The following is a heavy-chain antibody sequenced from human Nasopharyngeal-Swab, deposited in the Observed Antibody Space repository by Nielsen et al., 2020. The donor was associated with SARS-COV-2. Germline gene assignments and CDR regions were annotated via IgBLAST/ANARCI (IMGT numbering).Heavy chain of an antibody. D-gene: IGHD2-2*01. J-gene: IGHJ6*02. CDR2: IYWDDDK. CDR3: ASSTSCYGCYYYYYGMDV. CDR1: GFSLSTSGMC. Sequence: SGPTLVKPTQTLTLTCTFSGFSLSTSGMCVSWIRQPPGKALEWLALIYWDDDKRYSPSLKSRLTITKDTSKNQVVLTMTNMDPVDTATYYCASSTSCYGCYYYYYGMDVWGQGTTVTVSS. V-gene: IGHV2-5*08.